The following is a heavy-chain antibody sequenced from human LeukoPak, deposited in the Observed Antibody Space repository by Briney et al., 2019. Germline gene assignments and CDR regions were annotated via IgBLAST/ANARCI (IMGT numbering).Heavy chain of an antibody. D-gene: IGHD4-23*01. J-gene: IGHJ4*02. Sequence: PSETLSLTCTVSGDSVSSRSYYWGWIRQPPGKGLEWIGGIFDSGSTYYNPSLESRVTISADTSNSQFSLKLSSVTAPDTAVYYCARQSTDGGNPIDFWGQGTLVTFSS. CDR2: IFDSGST. CDR1: GDSVSSRSYY. CDR3: ARQSTDGGNPIDF. V-gene: IGHV4-39*01.